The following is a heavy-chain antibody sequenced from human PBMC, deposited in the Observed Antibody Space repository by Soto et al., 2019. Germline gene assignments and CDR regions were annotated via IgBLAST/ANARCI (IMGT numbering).Heavy chain of an antibody. CDR1: GFTFSSYE. D-gene: IGHD3-22*01. CDR3: ARAHYYDSSGYYPFDY. CDR2: ISSSGSTI. V-gene: IGHV3-48*03. Sequence: PGGSLRLSCAASGFTFSSYEMNWVRQAPGKGLEWVSYISSSGSTIYYADSVKGRFTISRDNAKNSLYLQMNSLRAEDTAVYYCARAHYYDSSGYYPFDYWGQGTLVTVSS. J-gene: IGHJ4*02.